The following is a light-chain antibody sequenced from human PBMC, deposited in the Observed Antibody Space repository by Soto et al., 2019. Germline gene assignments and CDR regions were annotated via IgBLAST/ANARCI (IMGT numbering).Light chain of an antibody. CDR1: QSISSSS. J-gene: IGKJ1*01. CDR2: GAS. CDR3: QQYDHSPWT. Sequence: EIVLTQSPGTLSLSPGERATLSCRASQSISSSSLAWYQQRPGQAPRLLIYGASRRATGIPDRFSGSGSGTDFTLPISRLEPEDFAVYCCQQYDHSPWTFGQGTKVEIK. V-gene: IGKV3-20*01.